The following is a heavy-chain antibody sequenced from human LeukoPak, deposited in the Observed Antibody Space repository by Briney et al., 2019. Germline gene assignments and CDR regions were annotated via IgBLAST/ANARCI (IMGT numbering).Heavy chain of an antibody. J-gene: IGHJ4*02. CDR1: GFTLSSYW. V-gene: IGHV3-7*01. CDR2: IKQDGSEK. Sequence: QSGGSLRPSCAASGFTLSSYWMRWVRQAPGKGLECVANIKQDGSEKYYVDSVKGRFTISRDNAKNSLYLQMNSLRAEDTAVYYCARAIFFDYWGQGTLVTVSS. CDR3: ARAIFFDY.